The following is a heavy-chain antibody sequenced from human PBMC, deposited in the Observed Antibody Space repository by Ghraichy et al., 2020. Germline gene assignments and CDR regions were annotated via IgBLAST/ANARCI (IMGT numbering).Heavy chain of an antibody. Sequence: SETLSLTCAVYGGSFSGYYWSWIRQPPGKGLEWIGEINHSGSTNYNPSLKSRVTISVDTSKNQFSLKLSSVTAADTAVYYCARGRVPDAFDIWGQGTMVTVSS. J-gene: IGHJ3*02. CDR2: INHSGST. V-gene: IGHV4-34*01. CDR1: GGSFSGYY. CDR3: ARGRVPDAFDI.